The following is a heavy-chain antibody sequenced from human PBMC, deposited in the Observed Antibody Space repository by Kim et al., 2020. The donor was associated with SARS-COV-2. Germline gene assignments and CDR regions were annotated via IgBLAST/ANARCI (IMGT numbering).Heavy chain of an antibody. CDR2: ISYDGSVK. Sequence: GGSLRLSCEASGFTLTKYGMHWVRQAPGTGLEWVAFISYDGSVKHYGETVKGRFTISRDTSKNILYLHMDSLRTEDTAVYFCTRGAVYGYDAFGIWGQGSLVSVSS. D-gene: IGHD5-18*01. CDR3: TRGAVYGYDAFGI. J-gene: IGHJ3*02. CDR1: GFTLTKYG. V-gene: IGHV3-30*03.